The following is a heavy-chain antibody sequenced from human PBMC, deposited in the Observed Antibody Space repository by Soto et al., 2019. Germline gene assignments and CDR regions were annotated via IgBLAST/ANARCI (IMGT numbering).Heavy chain of an antibody. CDR2: ISYDGSNK. J-gene: IGHJ6*02. CDR1: GFTFSSYG. CDR3: AKDVVYYGMDV. V-gene: IGHV3-30*18. Sequence: PGGSLRLSCAASGFTFSSYGMHWVRQAPGKGLERVAVISYDGSNKYYADSVKGRFTISIDNSKNTLYLQMNSLRAEDTAVYYCAKDVVYYGMDVWGQGTTVTVSS.